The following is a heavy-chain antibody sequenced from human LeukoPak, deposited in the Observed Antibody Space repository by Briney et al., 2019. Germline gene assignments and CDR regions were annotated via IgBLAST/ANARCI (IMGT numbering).Heavy chain of an antibody. V-gene: IGHV3-30*18. Sequence: GGSLRLSCAASGFTFSSYGMHWVRQAPGKGLEWVAVISYDGSNKYYADSVKGRFTISRDNSKNTLYLQMNSLRAEATAVYYCAKDEGQQQLEYYFDYWGQGTLVTVSS. CDR2: ISYDGSNK. D-gene: IGHD6-13*01. CDR3: AKDEGQQQLEYYFDY. J-gene: IGHJ4*02. CDR1: GFTFSSYG.